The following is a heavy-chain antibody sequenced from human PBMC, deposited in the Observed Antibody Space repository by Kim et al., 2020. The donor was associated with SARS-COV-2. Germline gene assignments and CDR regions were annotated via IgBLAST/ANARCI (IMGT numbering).Heavy chain of an antibody. Sequence: GGSLRLSCAASGFTFSSYWMHWVRQAPGKGLVWVSRINSDGSSTSYADSVKGRFTISRDNAKNTLYLQMNSLRAEDTAVYYCARERKTIAARLGMDVWGQGTTVTVSS. CDR3: ARERKTIAARLGMDV. CDR2: INSDGSST. V-gene: IGHV3-74*01. J-gene: IGHJ6*02. CDR1: GFTFSSYW. D-gene: IGHD6-6*01.